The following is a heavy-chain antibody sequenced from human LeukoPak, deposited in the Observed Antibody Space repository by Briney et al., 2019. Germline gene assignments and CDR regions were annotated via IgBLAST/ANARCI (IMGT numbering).Heavy chain of an antibody. V-gene: IGHV1-2*02. CDR3: ARGYRDGYPLPAY. D-gene: IGHD5-24*01. J-gene: IGHJ4*02. Sequence: ASVKVSCKASGYAFTDYFIHWVRQAPGQGLEWMGWINPNNGGTNYAQKFQGRVTMTRDTSISTAYMELSRLRSDDTAVYYCARGYRDGYPLPAYWGQGTLVTASS. CDR2: INPNNGGT. CDR1: GYAFTDYF.